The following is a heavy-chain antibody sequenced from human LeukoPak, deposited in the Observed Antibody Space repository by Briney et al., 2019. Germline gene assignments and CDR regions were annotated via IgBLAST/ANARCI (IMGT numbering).Heavy chain of an antibody. CDR1: GGSFSGYY. V-gene: IGHV4-34*01. CDR2: INHSGST. Sequence: SETLSLTCAVYGGSFSGYYWSCIRQPPGKGLEWVGEINHSGSTNYNPSLKSRVTISVDTSKNQFSLKLSSVTAADTAVYYCARKGDSLYYFDYWGQGTLVTVSS. J-gene: IGHJ4*02. D-gene: IGHD2-21*02. CDR3: ARKGDSLYYFDY.